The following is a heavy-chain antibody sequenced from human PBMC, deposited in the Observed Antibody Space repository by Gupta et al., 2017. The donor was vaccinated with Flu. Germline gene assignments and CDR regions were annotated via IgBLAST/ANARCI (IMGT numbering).Heavy chain of an antibody. D-gene: IGHD6-13*01. Sequence: QVQPQELGSGCVKPWETLLLTRTVSGGSFPSTYLSWILQPPWKGLEWSGNIQYSASTNFNPALENRATISRGTATIKFSLRLTSVTAADTGVYYWARGASSWYDYRWNNDYYYGLDVWGQGTTVTVSS. CDR3: ARGASSWYDYRWNNDYYYGLDV. J-gene: IGHJ6*02. V-gene: IGHV4-59*01. CDR2: IQYSAST. CDR1: GGSFPSTY.